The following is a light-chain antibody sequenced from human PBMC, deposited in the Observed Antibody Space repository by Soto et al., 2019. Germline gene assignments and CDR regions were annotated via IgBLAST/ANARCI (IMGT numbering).Light chain of an antibody. CDR3: QQYGSSPGIT. CDR2: GAS. CDR1: QSPSGY. V-gene: IGKV3-20*01. J-gene: IGKJ5*01. Sequence: DIVFTQSPSTLSLSPGERATLTCRASQSPSGYLAWYQQKPGQAPRLLIYGASSRATGISDRFSGSGSGTDFTLTISRLEPEDFAVYYCQQYGSSPGITFGQGTRLEIK.